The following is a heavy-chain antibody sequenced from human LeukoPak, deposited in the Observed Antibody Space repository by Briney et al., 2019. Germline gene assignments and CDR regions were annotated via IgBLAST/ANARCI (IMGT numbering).Heavy chain of an antibody. V-gene: IGHV3-7*01. J-gene: IGHJ4*02. Sequence: GGSLRLSCTTSGFTFTDYWMTWVRQAPGKGLEWVANINQDGSKKFYVDSVKGRFTISRDNAKNALYLQMNSLRAEDTGVYFCARGQTLTFWGQGTLVAASS. CDR2: INQDGSKK. CDR3: ARGQTLTF. CDR1: GFTFTDYW.